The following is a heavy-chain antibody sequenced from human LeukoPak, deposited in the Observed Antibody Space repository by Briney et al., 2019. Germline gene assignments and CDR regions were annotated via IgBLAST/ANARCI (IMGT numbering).Heavy chain of an antibody. CDR3: ARVHVYSIASYGMDV. CDR1: GGSISSYY. CDR2: IYTSGST. Sequence: SETLSLTCTVSGGSISSYYWSWIRQPAGKGLEWIGRIYTSGSTNYNPSLKSRVTMSVDTSKNQFSLKLSSVTAADPAVYYCARVHVYSIASYGMDVWGQGTTVTVSS. V-gene: IGHV4-4*07. J-gene: IGHJ6*02. D-gene: IGHD3-16*01.